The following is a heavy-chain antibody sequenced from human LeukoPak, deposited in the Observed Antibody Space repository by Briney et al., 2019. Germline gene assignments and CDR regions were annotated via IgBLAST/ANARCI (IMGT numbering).Heavy chain of an antibody. CDR2: IYYSGST. CDR1: GGSISSYY. J-gene: IGHJ6*02. D-gene: IGHD2-2*01. V-gene: IGHV4-59*08. Sequence: SETLSLTCTVSGGSISSYYWSWIRQPPGKGLEWIGYIYYSGSTNYNPSLKSRVTISVDTSKNQFSLKLSSVTAADTAVYYCARAGLYCSSTSCYDDYYGMDVWGQGTTVTVSS. CDR3: ARAGLYCSSTSCYDDYYGMDV.